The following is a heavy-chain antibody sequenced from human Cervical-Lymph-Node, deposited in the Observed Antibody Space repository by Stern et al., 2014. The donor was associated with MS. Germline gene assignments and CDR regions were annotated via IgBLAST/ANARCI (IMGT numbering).Heavy chain of an antibody. V-gene: IGHV1-18*01. CDR1: GYTFTSYG. D-gene: IGHD2-15*01. CDR2: ISAYNGNT. CDR3: ARGLLGSENAFDI. Sequence: VQLAEPGAEVKKPGASAKVSCKASGYTFTSYGISSVRQAPGQGLEWMRWISAYNGNTNYAQKLQGRVTMTTDTSTSTAYMELRSLRSDDTAVYYCARGLLGSENAFDIWGQGTMVTVSS. J-gene: IGHJ3*02.